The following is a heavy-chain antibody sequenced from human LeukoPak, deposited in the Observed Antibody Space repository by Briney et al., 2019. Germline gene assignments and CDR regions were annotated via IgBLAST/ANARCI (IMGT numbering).Heavy chain of an antibody. CDR2: IYPGDSDT. CDR3: ARLSGEYSSWGGAFDI. J-gene: IGHJ3*02. Sequence: GESLNISCKGSGYSFTSYWIGWVRQMPGKGLEWMGIIYPGDSDTRYSPSFQGQVTISADKSISTAYLQWSSLKASDTAMYYCARLSGEYSSWGGAFDIWGQGTTVTISS. CDR1: GYSFTSYW. V-gene: IGHV5-51*01. D-gene: IGHD6-6*01.